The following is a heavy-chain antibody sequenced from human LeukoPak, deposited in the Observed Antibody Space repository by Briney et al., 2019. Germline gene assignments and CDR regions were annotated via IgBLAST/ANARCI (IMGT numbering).Heavy chain of an antibody. CDR2: IYYSGST. Sequence: SETLSLTCTVSGGSISSGGYYWSWIRQHPGKGLEWIGYIYYSGSTYYNPSLKSRVTISVDTSKNQFSLKLSSVTAADTAVYYCARHPIGTTIFGVVIPLDWFDPWGQGTLVTVSS. CDR3: ARHPIGTTIFGVVIPLDWFDP. CDR1: GGSISSGGYY. D-gene: IGHD3-3*01. V-gene: IGHV4-31*03. J-gene: IGHJ5*02.